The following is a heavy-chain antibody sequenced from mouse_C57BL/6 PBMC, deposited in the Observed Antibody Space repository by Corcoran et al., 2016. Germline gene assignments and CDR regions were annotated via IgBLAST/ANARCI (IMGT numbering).Heavy chain of an antibody. D-gene: IGHD1-1*01. CDR3: ARGYYARYYFDY. J-gene: IGHJ2*01. CDR1: GYTFTTYG. Sequence: QIQLVQSGPELKKPGETVKISCKASGYTFTTYGMSWVKQAPGKGLKWMGWINTYSGVPTYADDFKGRFAFSLETSASTAYLQINNLKNEDTATYFCARGYYARYYFDYWGKGSTLTVSS. CDR2: INTYSGVP. V-gene: IGHV9-3*01.